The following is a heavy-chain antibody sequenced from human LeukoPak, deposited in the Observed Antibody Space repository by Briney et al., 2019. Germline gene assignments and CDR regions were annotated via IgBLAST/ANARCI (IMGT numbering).Heavy chain of an antibody. CDR1: GYTFTSYG. CDR2: ISAYNGNT. V-gene: IGHV1-18*04. D-gene: IGHD3-9*01. Sequence: ASVKVSCKASGYTFTSYGISWGRQAPGQGLEWMGWISAYNGNTNYAQKLQGRVTMTTDTSTSTAYMELRSLRSDDTAVYYCARDLVPVYTILTGYYANDAFDIWGQGTMVTVSS. CDR3: ARDLVPVYTILTGYYANDAFDI. J-gene: IGHJ3*02.